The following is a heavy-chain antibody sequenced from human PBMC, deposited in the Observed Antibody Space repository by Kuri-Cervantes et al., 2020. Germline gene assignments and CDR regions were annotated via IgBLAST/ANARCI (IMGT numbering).Heavy chain of an antibody. Sequence: ETLSLTCAASGFTFSSYAMSWVRQAPGKGLEWVSAISGSGGSTYYADSVKGRFTISRDNSKNTLYLQMNSLRAEDTAVYYCANRPEGRFLEWSTHYYYMDVWGRGTTVTVSS. CDR2: ISGSGGST. CDR1: GFTFSSYA. CDR3: ANRPEGRFLEWSTHYYYMDV. J-gene: IGHJ6*03. V-gene: IGHV3-23*01. D-gene: IGHD3-3*01.